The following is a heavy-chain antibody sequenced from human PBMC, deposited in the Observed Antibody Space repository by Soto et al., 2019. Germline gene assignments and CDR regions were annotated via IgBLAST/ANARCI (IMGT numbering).Heavy chain of an antibody. Sequence: PGGTLRLSCAASGFTFSGSAMHWVRQASGKGLEWVGRIRSKANSYATAYAASVKGRFTISRDDSKNTAYLQMNSLKTEDTAVYYCTTVGGFAASYWGQGTLVTVSS. CDR1: GFTFSGSA. D-gene: IGHD3-10*01. J-gene: IGHJ4*02. V-gene: IGHV3-73*01. CDR3: TTVGGFAASY. CDR2: IRSKANSYAT.